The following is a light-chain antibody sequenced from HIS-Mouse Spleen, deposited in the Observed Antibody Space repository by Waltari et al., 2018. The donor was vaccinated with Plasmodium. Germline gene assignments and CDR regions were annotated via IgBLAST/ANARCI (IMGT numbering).Light chain of an antibody. CDR1: QSVSSN. CDR2: GAS. CDR3: QQYNNWPRGT. J-gene: IGKJ1*01. Sequence: EIVMTQSPATLSVSPGERATLSCRASQSVSSNLAWYQQQPGQPPRLLIYGASTRATGIPARFSGSGSGTEFTLTISSMQSEDFAVYYCQQYNNWPRGTFGQGTKVEIK. V-gene: IGKV3-15*01.